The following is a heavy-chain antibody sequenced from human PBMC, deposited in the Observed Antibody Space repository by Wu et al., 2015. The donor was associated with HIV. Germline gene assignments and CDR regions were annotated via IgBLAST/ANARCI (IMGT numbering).Heavy chain of an antibody. Sequence: QVQLVQSGAEVKKPGASVKVSCKASGYTFTGFYIHWVRQAPGQGLEWMGWINPNSGGTNYAQKFQGRVTMTRDTSISTAYMELSRLRSDDTALYYCARDRDGTSDNWFDPWGQGTLVTVSS. CDR1: GYTFTGFY. J-gene: IGHJ5*02. V-gene: IGHV1-2*02. CDR2: INPNSGGT. D-gene: IGHD1-1*01. CDR3: ARDRDGTSDNWFDP.